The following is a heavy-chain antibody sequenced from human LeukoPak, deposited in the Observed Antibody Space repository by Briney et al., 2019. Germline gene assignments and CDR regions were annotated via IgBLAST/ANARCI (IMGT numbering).Heavy chain of an antibody. Sequence: VASVKVYCKASGGTFSNYATNWVRQAPGKGLEWVSGISGGGGITDYADSVKGRFTISRDNSKNTLYLQMNSLRAEDTAVYYCAKNPGYNWNYGYSDYWGQGTLVTVSS. J-gene: IGHJ4*01. V-gene: IGHV3-23*01. D-gene: IGHD1-7*01. CDR1: GGTFSNYA. CDR2: ISGGGGIT. CDR3: AKNPGYNWNYGYSDY.